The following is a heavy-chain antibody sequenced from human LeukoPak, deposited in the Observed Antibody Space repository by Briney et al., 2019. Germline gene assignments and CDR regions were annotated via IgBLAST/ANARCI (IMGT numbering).Heavy chain of an antibody. CDR1: GFTFSSYS. CDR2: ISSSSSYI. V-gene: IGHV3-21*04. D-gene: IGHD6-19*01. J-gene: IGHJ4*02. CDR3: AKGGSSGSYHYFDY. Sequence: GGSLRLSCAASGFTFSSYSMNWVRQAPGKGLEWVSSISSSSSYIYYADSVKGRFTISRDNAKTSLYLQMNSLRAEDTAFYYCAKGGSSGSYHYFDYWGQGTLVTVSS.